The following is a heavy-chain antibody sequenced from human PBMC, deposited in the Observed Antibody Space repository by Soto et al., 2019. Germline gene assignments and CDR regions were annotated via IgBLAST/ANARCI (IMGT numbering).Heavy chain of an antibody. CDR2: IYYSGST. V-gene: IGHV4-61*01. J-gene: IGHJ4*02. CDR1: GGSVSSGSYY. CDR3: ARGHDILTGYIYYFDY. D-gene: IGHD3-9*01. Sequence: PSETLSLTCTVSGGSVSSGSYYWSWIRQPPGKGLEWIGYIYYSGSTNYNPSLKSRVTISVDTSKNQFSLELSSVTAADTAVYYCARGHDILTGYIYYFDYWGQGTLVTVSS.